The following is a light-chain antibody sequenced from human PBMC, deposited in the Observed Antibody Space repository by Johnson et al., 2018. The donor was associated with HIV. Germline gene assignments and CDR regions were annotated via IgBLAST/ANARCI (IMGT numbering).Light chain of an antibody. CDR2: ENN. Sequence: QSVLTQPPSVSAAPGQKVTISCSGSSSNIGNNYVSWYQQLPGTAPKLLIYENNKRPSGIPDRFSGSKSGTSATLGITGLQPWDEADYYCGTWHGALSGGGVFGTGTRVTVL. CDR1: SSNIGNNY. J-gene: IGLJ1*01. CDR3: GTWHGALSGGGV. V-gene: IGLV1-51*02.